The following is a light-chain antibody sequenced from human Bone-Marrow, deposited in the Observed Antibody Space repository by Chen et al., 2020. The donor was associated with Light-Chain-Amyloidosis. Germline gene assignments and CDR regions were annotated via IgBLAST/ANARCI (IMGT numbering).Light chain of an antibody. V-gene: IGKV4-1*01. CDR1: ESLLYRSNNKNY. CDR3: QQYYSTPYT. CDR2: WAS. Sequence: DIVMTQSLDFLAVSLGERATINCKSSESLLYRSNNKNYLGWYQQKPGQSPKLLMYWASTRESGVPDRFSGSGSGTDFTLTISSLQAEDVAVYYCQQYYSTPYTFGQGTKLEIQ. J-gene: IGKJ2*01.